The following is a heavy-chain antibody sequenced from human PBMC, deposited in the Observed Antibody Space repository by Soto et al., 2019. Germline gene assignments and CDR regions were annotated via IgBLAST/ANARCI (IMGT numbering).Heavy chain of an antibody. CDR1: GGTFSSYA. D-gene: IGHD3-16*01. CDR3: ARSAYHLRLGSYFDY. Sequence: SVKLSCKASGGTFSSYAISWVRQAPGQGIEWMGGIIPIFGTANYAQKFQGRVTITADESTSTAYMELSSLRSEDTAVYYCARSAYHLRLGSYFDYWGQGTLVTVSX. CDR2: IIPIFGTA. V-gene: IGHV1-69*13. J-gene: IGHJ4*02.